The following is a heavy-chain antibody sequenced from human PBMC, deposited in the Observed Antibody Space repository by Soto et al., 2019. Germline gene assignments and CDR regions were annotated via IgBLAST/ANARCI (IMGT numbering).Heavy chain of an antibody. V-gene: IGHV4-59*01. J-gene: IGHJ4*02. CDR1: AASFSKYY. D-gene: IGHD3-16*01. Sequence: PSETLSLTCTVSAASFSKYYWTWIRQSPGKGLEWTGYIYFNGNTKYNPSLEGRLTISIDTSKKEFSLKLTSVTAADAAVYYCASVTFGGIVLAHWGQGTLVTV. CDR3: ASVTFGGIVLAH. CDR2: IYFNGNT.